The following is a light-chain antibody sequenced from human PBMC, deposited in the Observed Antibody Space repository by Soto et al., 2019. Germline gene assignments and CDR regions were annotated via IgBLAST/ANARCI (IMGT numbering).Light chain of an antibody. CDR3: AAGDDSLNGVV. CDR2: SNN. V-gene: IGLV1-44*01. CDR1: SSNIGSNT. Sequence: QSVLTQPPSASGTPGQRVAISCSGSSSNIGSNTVNWYQQLPGTAPKLLIYSNNQRPSGVPDRFSDSKSGTSASLAISGLQSEDEADYFCAAGDDSLNGVVLGGGTKVTVL. J-gene: IGLJ2*01.